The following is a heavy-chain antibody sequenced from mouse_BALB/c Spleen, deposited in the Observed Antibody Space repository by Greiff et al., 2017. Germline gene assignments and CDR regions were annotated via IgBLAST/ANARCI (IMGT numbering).Heavy chain of an antibody. J-gene: IGHJ4*01. D-gene: IGHD1-1*01. CDR3: ARKLDYYGSRGAMDY. V-gene: IGHV1S127*01. Sequence: QVQLQQSGPQLVRPGASVKISCKASGYSFTSYWMHWVKQRPGQGLEWIGMIDPSDSETRLNQKFKDKATLTVDKSSSTAYMQLSSPTSEDSAVYYCARKLDYYGSRGAMDYWGQGTSVTVSS. CDR2: IDPSDSET. CDR1: GYSFTSYW.